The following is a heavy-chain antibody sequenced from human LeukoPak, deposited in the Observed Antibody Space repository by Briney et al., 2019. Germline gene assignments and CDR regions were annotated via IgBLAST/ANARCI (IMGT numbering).Heavy chain of an antibody. V-gene: IGHV3-21*01. J-gene: IGHJ4*02. CDR3: LRGVNTVVTDDFDY. D-gene: IGHD4-23*01. CDR2: ISSDSSET. CDR1: GFTFTTYT. Sequence: GGSLRLSCAASGFTFTTYTMNWVRRAPGKGLEWVSSISSDSSETYYIDSVKGRFTISRDNAENSLYLQMNSLRAEDTAVYYCLRGVNTVVTDDFDYWGQGTLVTVSS.